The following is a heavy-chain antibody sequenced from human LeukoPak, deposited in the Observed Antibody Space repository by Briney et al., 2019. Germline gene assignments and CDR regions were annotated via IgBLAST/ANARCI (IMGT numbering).Heavy chain of an antibody. D-gene: IGHD2-2*01. V-gene: IGHV3-7*03. CDR3: ARDSTRSAAKGFGAYYYYGMDV. J-gene: IGHJ6*04. Sequence: GSLRLSCAASGFTFSSYWMSWVRQAPGKGLEGVANIKQDGSEKYYVDSVKGRFTISRDNAKNSLYLQMNSLRAEDTAVYYCARDSTRSAAKGFGAYYYYGMDVWGKGTTVTVSS. CDR1: GFTFSSYW. CDR2: IKQDGSEK.